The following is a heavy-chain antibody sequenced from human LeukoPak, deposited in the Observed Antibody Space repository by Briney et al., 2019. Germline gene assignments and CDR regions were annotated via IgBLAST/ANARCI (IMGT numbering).Heavy chain of an antibody. CDR3: ARDRARGFDY. J-gene: IGHJ4*02. Sequence: SETLSLTCTVSGGSVSTSSYYWGWIRQHPGKGLEWIGYIYYSGSTYYNPSLKSRVTISVDTSKNQFSLKLSSVTAADTAVYYCARDRARGFDYWGQGTLVTVSS. CDR2: IYYSGST. CDR1: GGSVSTSSYY. V-gene: IGHV4-31*03.